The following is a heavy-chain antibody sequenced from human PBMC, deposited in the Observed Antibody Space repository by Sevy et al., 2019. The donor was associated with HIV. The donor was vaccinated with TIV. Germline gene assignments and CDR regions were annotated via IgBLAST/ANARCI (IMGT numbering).Heavy chain of an antibody. CDR1: GFTFSSYA. CDR2: ISGSGGST. D-gene: IGHD6-19*01. V-gene: IGHV3-23*01. CDR3: ARRRYSSGWENFDY. J-gene: IGHJ4*02. Sequence: GGSLRLSCAASGFTFSSYAMSWVRQAPGKGLEWVSAISGSGGSTYYADSVKGRSTISRDNSKNTLYLQMNSLRAEDTAVYYCARRRYSSGWENFDYWGQGTLVTVSS.